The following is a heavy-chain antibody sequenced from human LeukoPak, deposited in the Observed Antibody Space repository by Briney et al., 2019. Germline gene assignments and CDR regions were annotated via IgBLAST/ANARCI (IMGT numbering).Heavy chain of an antibody. CDR3: ARDGEYGTGSYYRGCFDY. Sequence: GASVKVSCKASGYTFTGYYVHWVRQAPGQGLEWMGWIHPRSGETNYAYKFRGRVTMTRDPSIRTTYMDLGSLGSDATAVFYYARDGEYGTGSYYRGCFDYWGQGTLVTVSS. V-gene: IGHV1-2*02. D-gene: IGHD3-10*01. J-gene: IGHJ4*02. CDR1: GYTFTGYY. CDR2: IHPRSGET.